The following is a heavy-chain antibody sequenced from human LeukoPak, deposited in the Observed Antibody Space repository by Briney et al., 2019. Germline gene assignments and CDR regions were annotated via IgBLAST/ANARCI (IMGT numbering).Heavy chain of an antibody. CDR2: ISHDGSNK. Sequence: PGRSLRLSCAASGFTFSSYGMHWVRQAPGKGLEWVAVISHDGSNKYYADSVKGRFTISRDNSKNTLYLQMNSLRAEDTAVYYCAKSAGYCSGGSCHSEYFQHWGQGTLVTVSS. CDR1: GFTFSSYG. J-gene: IGHJ1*01. V-gene: IGHV3-30*18. D-gene: IGHD2-15*01. CDR3: AKSAGYCSGGSCHSEYFQH.